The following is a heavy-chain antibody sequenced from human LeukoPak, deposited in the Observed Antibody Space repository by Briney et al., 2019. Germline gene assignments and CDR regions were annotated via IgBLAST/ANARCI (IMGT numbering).Heavy chain of an antibody. J-gene: IGHJ5*02. D-gene: IGHD4-11*01. CDR2: ISGSGGNT. Sequence: GGSLRLSCAASGFSFSSYAMSWVRQTPGKGLEWVSAISGSGGNTYYADSVKGRFTISRDNAKNSLYLQMNSLRAEDTAVYYCARLGVTTTYNWFDPWGQGTLVTVSS. V-gene: IGHV3-23*01. CDR1: GFSFSSYA. CDR3: ARLGVTTTYNWFDP.